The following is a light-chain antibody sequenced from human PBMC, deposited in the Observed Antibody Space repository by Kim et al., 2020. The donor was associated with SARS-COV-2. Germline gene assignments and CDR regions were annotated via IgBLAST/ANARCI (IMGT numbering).Light chain of an antibody. V-gene: IGLV2-14*03. J-gene: IGLJ1*01. Sequence: QSALTQPASVSGSPGQSITIPCTGTSSDVGAYDIVSWYQQHPGKVPKLMIYDVSNRPSGVSNRFSGSKSGNTASLTISGLQAEDEADYYCTSYTTSGTHVFGTETKVTVL. CDR1: SSDVGAYDI. CDR2: DVS. CDR3: TSYTTSGTHV.